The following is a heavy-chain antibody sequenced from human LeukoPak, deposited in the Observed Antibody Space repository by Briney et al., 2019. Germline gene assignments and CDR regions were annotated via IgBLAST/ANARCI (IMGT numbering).Heavy chain of an antibody. D-gene: IGHD6-13*01. J-gene: IGHJ5*02. CDR2: IKQDGSEK. CDR3: ARGVIAAAVGLDP. CDR1: GFTFSNYW. Sequence: GGSLRLSCAASGFTFSNYWMGWVRQAPGKGLDWVANIKQDGSEKYYLDSGKGRFTISRDNAKNSLYLQMNSLRAEDTAVYYCARGVIAAAVGLDPWGQGTLVTVSS. V-gene: IGHV3-7*03.